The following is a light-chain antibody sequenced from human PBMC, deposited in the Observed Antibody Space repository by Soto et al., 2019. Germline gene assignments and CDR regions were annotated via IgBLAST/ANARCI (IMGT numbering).Light chain of an antibody. CDR3: ISYTTSSTWV. CDR1: SSDVGRYNY. CDR2: DVS. J-gene: IGLJ3*02. V-gene: IGLV2-14*01. Sequence: QSALTQPASVSASPGQSITISCTGTSSDVGRYNYVSWYQQYPGRAPKLIIYDVSNRPSGVSNRFSGSKSGNTASLTISGLQAEDAADYYCISYTTSSTWVFGGGTQLTVL.